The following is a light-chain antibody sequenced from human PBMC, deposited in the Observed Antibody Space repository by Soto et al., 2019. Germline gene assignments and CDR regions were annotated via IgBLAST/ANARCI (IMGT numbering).Light chain of an antibody. CDR3: QSYDSSLRQV. Sequence: VLTQPPSVSGAPGQRVTISCTGSSSNIGAGYDVHWYQQLPGTAPKLLIYGNSNRPSGVPDRFSGSKSGTSASLAITGLQAEDEADYYCQSYDSSLRQVFGGGTKLTVL. J-gene: IGLJ2*01. CDR1: SSNIGAGYD. V-gene: IGLV1-40*01. CDR2: GNS.